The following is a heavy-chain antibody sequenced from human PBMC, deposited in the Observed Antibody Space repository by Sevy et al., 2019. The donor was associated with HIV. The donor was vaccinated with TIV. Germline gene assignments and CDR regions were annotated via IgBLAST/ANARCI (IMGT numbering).Heavy chain of an antibody. CDR2: IIPIFGTA. D-gene: IGHD4-4*01. CDR1: GGTFSSYA. CDR3: ARGVRNYYYYGMDV. V-gene: IGHV1-69*13. Sequence: ATVKVSCKASGGTFSSYAISWVRQAPRQGLEWMGGIIPIFGTANYAQKFQGRVTITADESTSTAYMELSSLRSEDTAVYYCARGVRNYYYYGMDVWGQGTTVTVSS. J-gene: IGHJ6*02.